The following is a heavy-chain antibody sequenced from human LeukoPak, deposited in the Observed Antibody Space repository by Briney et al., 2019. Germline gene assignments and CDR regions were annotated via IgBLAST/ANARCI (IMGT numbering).Heavy chain of an antibody. Sequence: GASVKVSCKASGYTFTSYGISWVRQAPGQGLEWMGWISAYNGNTNYAQELQGRVTMTTDTSTSTAYMELRSLRSDDTAVYYCARKLGYCSGGSCYLCDYWGQGTLVTVSS. CDR1: GYTFTSYG. D-gene: IGHD2-15*01. CDR2: ISAYNGNT. V-gene: IGHV1-18*01. J-gene: IGHJ4*02. CDR3: ARKLGYCSGGSCYLCDY.